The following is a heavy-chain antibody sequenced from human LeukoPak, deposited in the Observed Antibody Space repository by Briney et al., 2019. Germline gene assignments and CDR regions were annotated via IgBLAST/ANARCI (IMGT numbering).Heavy chain of an antibody. J-gene: IGHJ6*03. CDR2: ISGSGGST. V-gene: IGHV3-23*01. Sequence: GGSLRLSCAASGFTFSSYGMSWVRQAPGKGLEWVSAISGSGGSTYYADSVKGRFTISRDNSKNTLYLQMNSLRAEDTAVYYCARASSGYYYYYCMDVWGKGTTVTVSS. D-gene: IGHD6-19*01. CDR1: GFTFSSYG. CDR3: ARASSGYYYYYCMDV.